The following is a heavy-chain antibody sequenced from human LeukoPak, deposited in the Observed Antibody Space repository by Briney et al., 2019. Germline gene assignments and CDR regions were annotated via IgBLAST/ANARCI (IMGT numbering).Heavy chain of an antibody. CDR3: ARVRNYDPGALDFDY. V-gene: IGHV1-2*02. Sequence: ASVTVSCKASGYTFTGYYMHWVRQAPGQGLEWMGWINPNSGGTNYAQKFQGRVTMTRDTSISTAYMELSRLRSDDTAVYYCARVRNYDPGALDFDYWGQGTLVTVSS. D-gene: IGHD3-3*01. CDR1: GYTFTGYY. CDR2: INPNSGGT. J-gene: IGHJ4*02.